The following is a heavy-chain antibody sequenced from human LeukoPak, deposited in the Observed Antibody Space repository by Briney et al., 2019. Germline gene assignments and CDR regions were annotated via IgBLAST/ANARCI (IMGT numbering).Heavy chain of an antibody. CDR1: VFTFSIYA. Sequence: GGSLRLSCAASVFTFSIYAMHWVRQAPGKGLEWVSSISSSSSYIYYADSVKGRFTISRDNAKNSLYLQINSLRAEDTAMYYCTREFITIIGGSYYYYGMHVWGQGTTVTVSS. D-gene: IGHD3-3*01. CDR2: ISSSSSYI. J-gene: IGHJ6*02. V-gene: IGHV3-21*01. CDR3: TREFITIIGGSYYYYGMHV.